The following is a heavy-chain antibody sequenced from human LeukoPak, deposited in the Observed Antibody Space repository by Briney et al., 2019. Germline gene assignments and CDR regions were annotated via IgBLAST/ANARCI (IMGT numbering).Heavy chain of an antibody. CDR1: GYSISSGYY. D-gene: IGHD6-13*01. CDR2: IYHSGST. Sequence: SETLSLTCTVSGYSISSGYYWGWIRQPPGKGLEWIGSIYHSGSTYYNPSLKSRVTISVDTSKNQFSLKLSSVTAADTAVYYCARDSSSSWIIDYWGQGTLVTVSS. J-gene: IGHJ4*02. V-gene: IGHV4-38-2*02. CDR3: ARDSSSSWIIDY.